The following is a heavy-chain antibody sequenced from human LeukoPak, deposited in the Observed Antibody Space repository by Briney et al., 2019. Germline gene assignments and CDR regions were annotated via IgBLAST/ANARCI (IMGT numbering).Heavy chain of an antibody. CDR3: AGHHPRNTVDF. J-gene: IGHJ4*02. Sequence: SETLSLTCTVSGGSISSYYWSWIRQPPGKGLEWIAYIYDIGSINYNPSLKSRVTISLDTSKNQFSLKLSSVTAADTAVYYCAGHHPRNTVDFWGQGPLVTVSS. CDR2: IYDIGSI. CDR1: GGSISSYY. D-gene: IGHD2/OR15-2a*01. V-gene: IGHV4-59*08.